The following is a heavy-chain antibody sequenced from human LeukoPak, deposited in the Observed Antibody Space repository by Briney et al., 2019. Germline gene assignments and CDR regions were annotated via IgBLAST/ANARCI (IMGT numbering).Heavy chain of an antibody. D-gene: IGHD5-12*01. V-gene: IGHV1-69*05. Sequence: SVRVSCKASGGTFSSYAISWVRQAPGQGLEWMGGIIPIFGTANYAQKFQGRVTITTDESTSTAYMELSSLRSEDTAVYYSASQPGIGYDYEEDYWGQGTLVTVSS. J-gene: IGHJ4*02. CDR3: ASQPGIGYDYEEDY. CDR1: GGTFSSYA. CDR2: IIPIFGTA.